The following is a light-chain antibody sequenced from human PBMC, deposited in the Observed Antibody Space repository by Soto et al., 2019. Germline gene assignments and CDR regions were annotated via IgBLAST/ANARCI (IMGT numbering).Light chain of an antibody. J-gene: IGLJ3*02. CDR1: SSDIGYYNY. CDR3: SSYRRNRDVL. Sequence: QSALAQPASVSGSPGQSITISCSGTSSDIGYYNYVSWYQQHPGKAPRLVLYEVSNRPSGISNRFSGSKSGNTASLTISGLHAEDEGDYYCSSYRRNRDVLFGGGTKLTVL. V-gene: IGLV2-14*01. CDR2: EVS.